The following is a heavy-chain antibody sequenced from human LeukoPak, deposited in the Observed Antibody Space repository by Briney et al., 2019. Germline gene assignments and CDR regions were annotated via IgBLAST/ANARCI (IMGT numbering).Heavy chain of an antibody. CDR2: IRYDGSNK. CDR3: AKDNYGDYENDY. CDR1: GFTFSSYG. Sequence: GGSLRLSCAASGFTFSSYGMHWVRQAPGKGLEWVAFIRYDGSNKYYADSVKGRFTISRVNSKNTLYLQMNSLRAEDTAVYYCAKDNYGDYENDYWGQGTLVTVSS. J-gene: IGHJ4*02. D-gene: IGHD4-17*01. V-gene: IGHV3-30*02.